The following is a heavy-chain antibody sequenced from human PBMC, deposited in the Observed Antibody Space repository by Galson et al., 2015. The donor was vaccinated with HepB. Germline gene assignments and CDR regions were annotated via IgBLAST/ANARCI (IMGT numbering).Heavy chain of an antibody. J-gene: IGHJ2*01. D-gene: IGHD4-17*01. CDR1: GFTFSSYS. CDR3: ARETHTVTTYASYWYFDL. CDR2: ISSSSSTI. Sequence: SLRLSCAASGFTFSSYSMNWVRQAPGKGLEWVSYISSSSSTIYYADSVKGRFTISRDNAKNSLYLQMNSLRAEDTAVYYCARETHTVTTYASYWYFDLWGRGTLVTVSS. V-gene: IGHV3-48*01.